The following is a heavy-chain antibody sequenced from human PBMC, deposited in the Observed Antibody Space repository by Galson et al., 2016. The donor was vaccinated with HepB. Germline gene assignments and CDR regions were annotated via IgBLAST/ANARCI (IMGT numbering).Heavy chain of an antibody. J-gene: IGHJ3*02. CDR1: GGSISSSNW. CDR2: IYHSGST. CDR3: AIVGLRAGYSRTKGAFDI. Sequence: SETLSLTCAVSGGSISSSNWWSWVRQPPGKGLEWIGEIYHSGSTNYNPSLKSRVTISVDKSKNPFSLKLSSVTAADTAVYSCAIVGLRAGYSRTKGAFDIWGQGTMVTVSS. V-gene: IGHV4-4*02. D-gene: IGHD6-13*01.